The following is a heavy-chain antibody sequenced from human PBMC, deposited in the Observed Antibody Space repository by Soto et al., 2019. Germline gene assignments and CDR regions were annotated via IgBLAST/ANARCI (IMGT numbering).Heavy chain of an antibody. CDR3: AKGSSIIMIVGGY. V-gene: IGHV3-30*18. D-gene: IGHD3-22*01. Sequence: QVQLVESGGGVVQPGRSLRLSCAASGFTFSSYGMHWVRQAPGKGLEWVAVISYDGSNKYYADSVKGRFTISRDNSKNTLYLEMNSLRAEDTAVYYCAKGSSIIMIVGGYWGQGTLVTVSS. CDR1: GFTFSSYG. CDR2: ISYDGSNK. J-gene: IGHJ4*02.